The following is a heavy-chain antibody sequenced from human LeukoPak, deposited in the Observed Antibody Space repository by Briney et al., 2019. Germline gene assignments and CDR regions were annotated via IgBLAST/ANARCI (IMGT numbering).Heavy chain of an antibody. CDR2: ISSDGSLK. Sequence: GGSLRLSCAASGFTFSNYAMHWVRRAPGKGLEWVAVISSDGSLKYYEDSVKGRFTISRDNSKNTRYLQLSRLRGEDTAVYFCGRRRQQLIDYWGQGALVTVAS. CDR3: GRRRQQLIDY. D-gene: IGHD6-13*01. CDR1: GFTFSNYA. J-gene: IGHJ4*02. V-gene: IGHV3-30-3*01.